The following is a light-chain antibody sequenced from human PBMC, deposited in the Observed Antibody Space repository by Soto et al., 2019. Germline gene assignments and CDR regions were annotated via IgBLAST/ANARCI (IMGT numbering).Light chain of an antibody. CDR2: GAS. V-gene: IGKV3-15*01. CDR1: QSVRSN. J-gene: IGKJ1*01. CDR3: QQYNNWPRT. Sequence: GVTQSPGTLSLSPGERATLSCRASQSVRSNLAWYQQKPGQAPRLLIYGASTRATGIPATFSGSGSGTEFTLTISSLQSEDFAVYYCQQYNNWPRTFGQGTKV.